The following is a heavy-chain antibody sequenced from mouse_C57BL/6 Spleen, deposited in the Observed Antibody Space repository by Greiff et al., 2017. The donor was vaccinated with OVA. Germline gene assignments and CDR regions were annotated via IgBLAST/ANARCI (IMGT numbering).Heavy chain of an antibody. CDR1: GFTFSDYG. D-gene: IGHD1-1*01. CDR3: ARRSTPYFDY. J-gene: IGHJ2*01. CDR2: ISSGSSTI. Sequence: EVMLVESGGGLVKPGGSLKLSCAASGFTFSDYGMHWVRQAPEKGLEWVASISSGSSTIYYADTVKGRFTISRDNAKNTLFLQMPSLRSEDTAMYYCARRSTPYFDYWGQGTTLTVSS. V-gene: IGHV5-17*01.